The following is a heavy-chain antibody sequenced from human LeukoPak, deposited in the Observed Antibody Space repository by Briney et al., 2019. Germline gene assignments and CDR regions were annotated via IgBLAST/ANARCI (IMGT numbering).Heavy chain of an antibody. CDR3: AREQLARWLDAFDI. D-gene: IGHD6-6*01. CDR2: IYTSGST. CDR1: GGSISSSSYY. Sequence: SETLCLTCTASGGSISSSSYYWSWIRPAAGQGLESIGRIYTSGSTNYNPSLKSRVTISVDTSKNQFSLKLSSVTAADTAVYYCAREQLARWLDAFDIWGQGTMVTVSS. J-gene: IGHJ3*02. V-gene: IGHV4-61*02.